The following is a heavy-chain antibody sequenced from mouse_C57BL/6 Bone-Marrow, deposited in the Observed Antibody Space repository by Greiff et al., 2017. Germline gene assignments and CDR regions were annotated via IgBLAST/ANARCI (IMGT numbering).Heavy chain of an antibody. V-gene: IGHV14-4*01. CDR3: TSPGGYFDY. Sequence: EVQLQQSGAELVRPGASVKLSCTASGFNIKDDYMHWVKQRPEQGLEWIGWIDPENGDTESASKFQGKATITAATSSNTAYLQLSSLTSEDAAFYYCTSPGGYFDYWGQGTTLTVSS. CDR2: IDPENGDT. J-gene: IGHJ2*01. CDR1: GFNIKDDY.